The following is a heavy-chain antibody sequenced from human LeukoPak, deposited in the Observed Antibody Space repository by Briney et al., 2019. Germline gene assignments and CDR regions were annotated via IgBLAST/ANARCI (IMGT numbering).Heavy chain of an antibody. D-gene: IGHD3-16*02. CDR3: AKGEYDYVWGSYRCPDY. CDR1: GFTFDDYA. Sequence: GGSLRLSCAASGFTFDDYAMHWVRQAPGKGLEWVSLISWGGGSTYYADSVKGRFTISRDNSKNSLYLQMNSLRAEDTALYYCAKGEYDYVWGSYRCPDYWGQGTLVTVSS. CDR2: ISWGGGST. V-gene: IGHV3-43D*03. J-gene: IGHJ4*02.